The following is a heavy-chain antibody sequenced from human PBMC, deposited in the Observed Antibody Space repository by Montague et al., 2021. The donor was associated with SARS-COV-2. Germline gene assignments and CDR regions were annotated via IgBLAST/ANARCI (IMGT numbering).Heavy chain of an antibody. J-gene: IGHJ3*02. V-gene: IGHV3-74*01. CDR3: ARDTDSGSYWDAFDI. Sequence: SLRLSCAASGFTFSSYWMHWVRQAPGKGLVWVSRISSDGSGSTYADSVKGRFTISRDNAKNTLYLQMNSLRAEDTAEYYCARDTDSGSYWDAFDIWGQGTLVTVSS. CDR1: GFTFSSYW. D-gene: IGHD1-26*01. CDR2: ISSDGSGS.